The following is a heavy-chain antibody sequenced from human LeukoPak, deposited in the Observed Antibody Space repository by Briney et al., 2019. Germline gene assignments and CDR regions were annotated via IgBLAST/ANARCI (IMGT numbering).Heavy chain of an antibody. Sequence: ASVKVSCKASGYTFTGYYTHWVRQAPGQGLEWMGWINPNSGGTNYAQKFQGRVTMTRDTSISTAYMELSRLRSDDTAVYYCARSNGQWLVHYFDYWGQGTLVTVSS. CDR1: GYTFTGYY. CDR3: ARSNGQWLVHYFDY. J-gene: IGHJ4*02. V-gene: IGHV1-2*02. D-gene: IGHD6-19*01. CDR2: INPNSGGT.